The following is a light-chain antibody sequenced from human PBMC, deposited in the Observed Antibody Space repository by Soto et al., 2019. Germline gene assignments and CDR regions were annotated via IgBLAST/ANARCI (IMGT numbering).Light chain of an antibody. CDR2: CAS. J-gene: IGKJ4*01. CDR3: QQYNNWPLVT. V-gene: IGKV3-15*01. CDR1: QSVGTY. Sequence: EIVMTQSPATLSVSPGERATLSCRASQSVGTYLAWYQQKPGQAPRLLIFCASTRVTGIPARFSGGGSGSEFTLTISGLQSEDFAVYSCQQYNNWPLVTFGGGTKVEIK.